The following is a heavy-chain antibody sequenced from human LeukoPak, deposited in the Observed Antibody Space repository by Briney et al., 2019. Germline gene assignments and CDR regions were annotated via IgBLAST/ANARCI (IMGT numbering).Heavy chain of an antibody. J-gene: IGHJ4*02. CDR2: ISGSGGST. Sequence: GGSLRLSCAASGFTFSDYAMSWVRQAPGKGLEWVSAISGSGGSTYYADSVRGRFSISRDNSENTLFLQMNSLRAEDTALYYCAKESGNSGTWPQNYFDYWGQGSLVTVSS. D-gene: IGHD1-1*01. V-gene: IGHV3-23*01. CDR1: GFTFSDYA. CDR3: AKESGNSGTWPQNYFDY.